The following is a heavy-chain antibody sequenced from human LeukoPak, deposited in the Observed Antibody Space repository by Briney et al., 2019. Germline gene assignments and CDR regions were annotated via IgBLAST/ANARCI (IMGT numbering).Heavy chain of an antibody. CDR3: ARFSSGSYYYYYMDV. V-gene: IGHV4-38-2*02. D-gene: IGHD6-19*01. Sequence: PSETLSLTCTVSGYSISSGYYWGWIRQPPGKGLEWIGSIYHSGSTYYNPSLKSRVTISVDTSKNQFSLKLSSVTAADTAVYYCARFSSGSYYYYYMDVWGKGTTVTVSS. CDR1: GYSISSGYY. J-gene: IGHJ6*03. CDR2: IYHSGST.